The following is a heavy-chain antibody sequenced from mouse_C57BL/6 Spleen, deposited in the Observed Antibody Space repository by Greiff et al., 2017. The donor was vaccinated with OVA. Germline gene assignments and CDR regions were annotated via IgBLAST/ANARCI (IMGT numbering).Heavy chain of an antibody. CDR2: IYPGSGNT. V-gene: IGHV1-66*01. CDR3: ARSGGYDDYYAMDY. Sequence: QVQLKQSGPELVKPGASVKISCKASGYSFTSYYIHWVKQRPGQGLEWIGWIYPGSGNTKYNEKFKGKATLTADTSSSTAYMQLSSLTSEDSAVYYCARSGGYDDYYAMDYWGQGTSVTVSS. CDR1: GYSFTSYY. D-gene: IGHD2-2*01. J-gene: IGHJ4*01.